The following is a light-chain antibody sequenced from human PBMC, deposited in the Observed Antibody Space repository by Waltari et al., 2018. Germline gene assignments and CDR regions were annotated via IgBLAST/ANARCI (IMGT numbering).Light chain of an antibody. Sequence: QSVLTQPPSASGTPGQTVTISCSGSSSNLGSSFVYLYHQLPGTAPKLLIYRNNERPSGVPDRFSGSKSGTSASLAISGLRSEDEAYYYCAAWDDILTGPVFGGGTKLTVL. J-gene: IGLJ2*01. V-gene: IGLV1-47*01. CDR3: AAWDDILTGPV. CDR2: RNN. CDR1: SSNLGSSF.